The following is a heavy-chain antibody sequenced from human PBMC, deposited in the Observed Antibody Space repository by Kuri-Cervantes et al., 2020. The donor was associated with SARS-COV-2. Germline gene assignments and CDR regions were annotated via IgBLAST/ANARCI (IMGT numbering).Heavy chain of an antibody. J-gene: IGHJ6*03. CDR1: GSTFSSYA. Sequence: SVKVSCKASGSTFSSYAISWVRQAPGQGLEWMGGIIPIFGTANYAQKFQGRVTITTDESTSTAYMELSSLRSEDTAVYYCARVSDMYYDFWSGIGDVGYYYYYMDVWGKGTTVTVSS. CDR2: IIPIFGTA. V-gene: IGHV1-69*05. D-gene: IGHD3-3*01. CDR3: ARVSDMYYDFWSGIGDVGYYYYYMDV.